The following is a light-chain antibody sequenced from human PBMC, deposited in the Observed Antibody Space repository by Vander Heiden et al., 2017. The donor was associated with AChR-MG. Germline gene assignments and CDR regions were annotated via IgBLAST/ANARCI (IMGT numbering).Light chain of an antibody. CDR2: EAK. Sequence: QPALTPPASVSWSPGQSITISCTGTTFDVGSYNLVSWYQQHPGKAPKLLIYEAKKRPSGVSSRFSASKSGSTASLTISGLQAEDEADYYCCSYARDNVRVFGGGTRLTVL. J-gene: IGLJ3*02. CDR1: TFDVGSYNL. CDR3: CSYARDNVRV. V-gene: IGLV2-23*01.